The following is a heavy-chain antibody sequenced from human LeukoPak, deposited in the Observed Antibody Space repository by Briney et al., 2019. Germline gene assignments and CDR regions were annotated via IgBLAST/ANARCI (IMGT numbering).Heavy chain of an antibody. D-gene: IGHD6-13*01. Sequence: SETLSLTCAVYGGSFSGYYWSWIRQPPGKGLEWFGEINHSGSTNYNPSLKSRVTISVDTSKNQFSLKLSSVTAADTAVYYCARAPIAAAGREEKNFDYWGQGTLVTVSS. V-gene: IGHV4-34*01. CDR2: INHSGST. CDR3: ARAPIAAAGREEKNFDY. J-gene: IGHJ4*02. CDR1: GGSFSGYY.